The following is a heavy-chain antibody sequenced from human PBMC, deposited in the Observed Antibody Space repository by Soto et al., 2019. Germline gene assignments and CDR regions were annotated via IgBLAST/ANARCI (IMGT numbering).Heavy chain of an antibody. Sequence: ASVKVSCKASGYTFTGYFMHWVRQAPGQELEWMGWINPNSGATKYAQKFQGRVTLSRDTSISTAYMELSGLRSDDTAVYYCARGGGTILAPLPWGQGTLVTVSS. CDR3: ARGGGTILAPLP. V-gene: IGHV1-2*02. CDR1: GYTFTGYF. D-gene: IGHD3-3*01. CDR2: INPNSGAT. J-gene: IGHJ5*02.